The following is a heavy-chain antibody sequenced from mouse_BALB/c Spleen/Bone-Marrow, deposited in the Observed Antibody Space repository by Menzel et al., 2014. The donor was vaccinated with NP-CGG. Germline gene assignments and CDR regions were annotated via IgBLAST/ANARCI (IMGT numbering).Heavy chain of an antibody. J-gene: IGHJ3*01. CDR3: AYYRYDEGGFAF. Sequence: DVHLVESGAELVKPGASVKLSCTASGFNIKDTYMHWVKQRPEQGLEWIVGIDPANGNTKYDPKFQGKATITADTSSNTAYLQLSSLTSEDTAVYYCAYYRYDEGGFAFWGQGTLVPVPA. D-gene: IGHD2-14*01. CDR1: GFNIKDTY. V-gene: IGHV14-3*02. CDR2: IDPANGNT.